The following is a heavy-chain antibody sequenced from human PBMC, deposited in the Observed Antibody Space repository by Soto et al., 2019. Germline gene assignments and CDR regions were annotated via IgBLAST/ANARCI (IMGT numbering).Heavy chain of an antibody. D-gene: IGHD3-22*01. V-gene: IGHV1-18*01. Sequence: ASVKVCCKTSVYSFSAYGRAWLRQAPGQRPEWMGWASTNNANTNYAQKFQGRVTMTTDTSTTTTYMELRSLRSDDTAVYYCARELNTESSAYYSFAYWGQGTLVTVSS. CDR2: ASTNNANT. CDR1: VYSFSAYG. J-gene: IGHJ4*02. CDR3: ARELNTESSAYYSFAY.